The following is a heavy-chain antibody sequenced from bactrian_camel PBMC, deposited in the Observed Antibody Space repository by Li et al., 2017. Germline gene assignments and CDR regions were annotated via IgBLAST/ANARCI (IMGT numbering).Heavy chain of an antibody. D-gene: IGHD5*01. CDR1: GGTEDGFY. V-gene: IGHV3S40*01. CDR3: AAGGYGGKCLPKRRF. J-gene: IGHJ4*01. CDR2: IYTGTDRT. Sequence: DVQLVESGGGSVQAGESVRLSCVTSGGTEDGFYVAWIRQVPGKGREGVASIYTGTDRTYYADSVKGRFTISRDNAKNIVYLQMNNLKPEDSGDYYCAAGGYGGKCLPKRRFWGQGTQVTVS.